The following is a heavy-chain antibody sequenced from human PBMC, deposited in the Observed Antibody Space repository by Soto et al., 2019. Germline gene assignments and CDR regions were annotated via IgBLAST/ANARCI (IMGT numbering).Heavy chain of an antibody. D-gene: IGHD2-15*01. CDR1: GFTFDDYA. V-gene: IGHV3-9*01. J-gene: IGHJ4*02. Sequence: GGSLRLSCAASGFTFDDYAMHWVRQAPGKGLEWVSGISWNSGSIGYADSVKGRFTISRDNAKNSLYLQMNSLTAEDTALYYCVKGRCSGGSCYTKTSHFDCWGQGTLLTVSS. CDR3: VKGRCSGGSCYTKTSHFDC. CDR2: ISWNSGSI.